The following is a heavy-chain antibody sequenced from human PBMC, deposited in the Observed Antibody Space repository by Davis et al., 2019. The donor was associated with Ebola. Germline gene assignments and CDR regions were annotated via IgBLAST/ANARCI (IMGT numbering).Heavy chain of an antibody. Sequence: PGGSLRLSCAASGFTFSSYAMSWVRQAPGKGLEWVAVISYDGSNKYYADSVKGRFTISRDNSKNTLYLQMNSLRAEDTAVYYCARTYDSSGYPMDYWGQGTLVTVSS. D-gene: IGHD3-22*01. CDR1: GFTFSSYA. CDR2: ISYDGSNK. CDR3: ARTYDSSGYPMDY. J-gene: IGHJ4*02. V-gene: IGHV3-30-3*01.